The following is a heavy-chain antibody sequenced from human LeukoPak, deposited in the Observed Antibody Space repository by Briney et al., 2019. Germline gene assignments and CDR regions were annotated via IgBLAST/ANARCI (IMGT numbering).Heavy chain of an antibody. D-gene: IGHD3-3*01. CDR1: GGSFSGYY. J-gene: IGHJ4*02. V-gene: IGHV4-34*01. Sequence: PSETLSLTCAVYGGSFSGYYWSWIRQPPGKGLEWIGEINHSGSTNYNPSLKSRVTISVDTSKNQFSLKLSSVTAADTAVYYCARRVGYYDFWSGYYTGHFDYWGQGTLVTGSS. CDR2: INHSGST. CDR3: ARRVGYYDFWSGYYTGHFDY.